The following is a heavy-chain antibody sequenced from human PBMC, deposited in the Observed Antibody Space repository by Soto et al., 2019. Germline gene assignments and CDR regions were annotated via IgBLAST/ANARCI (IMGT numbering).Heavy chain of an antibody. CDR3: ARAPRSMGAVACSGY. J-gene: IGHJ4*02. V-gene: IGHV1-69*04. D-gene: IGHD6-19*01. CDR2: IIPMLGIV. Sequence: QVQLVQSGTAVKKPGSSVKVSCQASGRTFSNSTVNWVRQAPGQGLEWMGRIIPMLGIVNYAQKFQDRVTITADKSTTTAYMELSSLRSDDSAIYYCARAPRSMGAVACSGYWGQGTPVTVSS. CDR1: GRTFSNST.